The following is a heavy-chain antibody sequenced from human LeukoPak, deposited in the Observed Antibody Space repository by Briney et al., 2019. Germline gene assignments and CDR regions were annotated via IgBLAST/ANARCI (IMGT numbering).Heavy chain of an antibody. CDR2: IYYSGST. CDR3: AGTTVTHFDY. J-gene: IGHJ4*02. Sequence: PSQTLSLTCTVSGGSISSGGYYWNWIRQHPGTGLEWIGYIYYSGSTYYNPSLKSRVTISVDTSKNQFSLKLSSVTAADTAVYYCAGTTVTHFDYWGLGTLVTVSS. CDR1: GGSISSGGYY. V-gene: IGHV4-31*03. D-gene: IGHD4-17*01.